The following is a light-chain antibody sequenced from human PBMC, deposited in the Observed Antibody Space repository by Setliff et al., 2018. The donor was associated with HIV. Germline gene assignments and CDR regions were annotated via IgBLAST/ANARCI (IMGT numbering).Light chain of an antibody. CDR2: NDS. Sequence: SYALTQPSSVSVAPGKTASITCGGKNIGSKSVHWYQQKPGQAPVLVIYNDSDRPSGIPERLSGSNSGNTATLTISGVEAGDEADYYCQVWDRSNYAFGAGTKVTVL. CDR1: NIGSKS. J-gene: IGLJ1*01. CDR3: QVWDRSNYA. V-gene: IGLV3-21*04.